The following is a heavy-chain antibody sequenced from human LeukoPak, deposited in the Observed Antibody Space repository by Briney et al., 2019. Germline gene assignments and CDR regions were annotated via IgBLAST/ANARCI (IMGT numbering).Heavy chain of an antibody. CDR3: ATVTYCES. CDR2: ISSSSGNI. J-gene: IGHJ4*02. Sequence: GGSLRLSCAGSGFTFSSYSMSWVRQAPGKGLEWLSYISSSSGNIYYADSVKGRFTISRDNAKNSLYLQMNSLTDEDTAVYYCATVTYCESWGQGTLVTVSS. D-gene: IGHD3-16*01. V-gene: IGHV3-48*02. CDR1: GFTFSSYS.